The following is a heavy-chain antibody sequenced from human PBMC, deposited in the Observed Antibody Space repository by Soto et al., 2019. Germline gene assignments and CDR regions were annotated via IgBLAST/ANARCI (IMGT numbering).Heavy chain of an antibody. V-gene: IGHV4-59*01. J-gene: IGHJ5*02. CDR2: IFYTGST. CDR3: AHFSDLEWFDP. Sequence: QVQLQESGPGLVRPSETLSLTCTVSGGSISRYFWSWIRQSPGKGLEWIWYIFYTGSTTYNPSLTSRVTISIDTSKNQFSLKLSSLTAADTAVYYCAHFSDLEWFDPWGQGTLVTVSS. CDR1: GGSISRYF. D-gene: IGHD2-21*01.